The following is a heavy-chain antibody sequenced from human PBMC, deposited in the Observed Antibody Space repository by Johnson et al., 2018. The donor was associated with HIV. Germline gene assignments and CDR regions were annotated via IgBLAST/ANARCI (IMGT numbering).Heavy chain of an antibody. CDR1: GFTFSSNY. J-gene: IGHJ3*02. Sequence: EMQLVESGGGLVQPGGSLRLSCAASGFTFSSNYMSWVRQAPGKGLEWVSVIYSGGSTFYADSVQGRFTISRDDSKNTLYLQMNSLKTEDTAVYYCTVRGVLVGATTYDAFDIWGQGTMVTVSS. V-gene: IGHV3-66*01. CDR2: IYSGGST. CDR3: TVRGVLVGATTYDAFDI. D-gene: IGHD1-26*01.